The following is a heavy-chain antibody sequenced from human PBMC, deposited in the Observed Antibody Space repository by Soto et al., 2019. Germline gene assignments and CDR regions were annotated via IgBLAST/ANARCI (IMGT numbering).Heavy chain of an antibody. D-gene: IGHD5-18*01. V-gene: IGHV3-23*01. CDR3: AKGYGTAMATYLDY. CDR1: GFTFSSYA. Sequence: GGSLRLSCAASGFTFSSYAMSWVRQAPGKGLEWVSAISGSGGSTYYTDSVKGRFTISRDNSKTTLYLQMNSLRAEDTAVYYCAKGYGTAMATYLDYWGQGTLVTVSS. CDR2: ISGSGGST. J-gene: IGHJ4*02.